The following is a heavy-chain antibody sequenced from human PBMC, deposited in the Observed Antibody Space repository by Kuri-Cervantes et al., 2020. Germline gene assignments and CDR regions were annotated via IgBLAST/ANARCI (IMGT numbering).Heavy chain of an antibody. CDR2: IIPIFGTA. V-gene: IGHV1-69*06. D-gene: IGHD6-6*01. CDR1: GGTFSSYA. J-gene: IGHJ4*02. CDR3: ARDRPADY. Sequence: SVKVSCKASGGTFSSYAISWVRQAPGQGLEWMGGIIPIFGTANYAQKFQGRVTIAADKSTSTAYMELRSLRSDDTAVYYCARDRPADYWGQGTLVTVSS.